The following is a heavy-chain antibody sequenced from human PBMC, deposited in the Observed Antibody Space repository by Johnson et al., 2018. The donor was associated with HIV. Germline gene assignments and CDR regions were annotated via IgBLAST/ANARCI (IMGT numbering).Heavy chain of an antibody. CDR1: GLNFDDYG. J-gene: IGHJ3*01. V-gene: IGHV3-20*04. D-gene: IGHD3-16*01. CDR3: AKDLGANKDVGWATDDYDWSRAYPVPDPRAVVGAFDV. Sequence: VQLVESGGGVVRPGGSLRLSCAASGLNFDDYGMSWVRQAPGKGVEWVSGINWNGGSRGYADSVKGRFTISRDNAKNSLYLQMNSLRPEDTAIYYCAKDLGANKDVGWATDDYDWSRAYPVPDPRAVVGAFDVWGQGTMVTVSS. CDR2: INWNGGSR.